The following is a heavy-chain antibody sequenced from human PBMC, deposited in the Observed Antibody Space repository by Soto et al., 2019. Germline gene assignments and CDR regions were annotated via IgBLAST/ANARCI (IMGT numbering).Heavy chain of an antibody. CDR3: AHSWIQLRFDY. J-gene: IGHJ4*02. D-gene: IGHD5-18*01. CDR1: GFSLSTSGVG. V-gene: IGHV2-5*01. CDR2: IYWNDDK. Sequence: KESGPTXVKPTQTLXLTCTFSGFSLSTSGVGVGWIRQPPGXAXEWLALIYWNDDKRYSPSLKSRLTITKDTSKNQVVLTMTNMDPVDTATYYCAHSWIQLRFDYWGQGTLVTVSS.